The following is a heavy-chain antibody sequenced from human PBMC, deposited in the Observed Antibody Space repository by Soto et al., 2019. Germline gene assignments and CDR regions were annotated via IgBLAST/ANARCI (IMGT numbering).Heavy chain of an antibody. CDR1: GYSFPSYW. CDR3: VRMGFSGGGYLSYYYYGMDI. CDR2: IYPDESDT. J-gene: IGHJ6*02. D-gene: IGHD5-12*01. V-gene: IGHV5-51*01. Sequence: PGESLKFSCKGSGYSFPSYWIGSVRQVPGKGLEWMAIIYPDESDTSYSPSFQGQVTISADNSISTAYLQWSSLKAADTAMYYCVRMGFSGGGYLSYYYYGMDIWGQGTTVTVSS.